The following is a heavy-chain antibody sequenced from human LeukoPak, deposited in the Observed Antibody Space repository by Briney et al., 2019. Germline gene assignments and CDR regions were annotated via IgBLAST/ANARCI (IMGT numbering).Heavy chain of an antibody. J-gene: IGHJ4*02. CDR3: ARVSSGWSYFDY. V-gene: IGHV3-48*03. Sequence: GGSLRLSCTASGFTFSSYKMHWLRQAPGKGLEWVSYISSSGSTIYCADSVKGRFTISRDNAKNSLYLQMNSLRAEDTAVYYCARVSSGWSYFDYWGQGTLVTVSS. D-gene: IGHD6-19*01. CDR1: GFTFSSYK. CDR2: ISSSGSTI.